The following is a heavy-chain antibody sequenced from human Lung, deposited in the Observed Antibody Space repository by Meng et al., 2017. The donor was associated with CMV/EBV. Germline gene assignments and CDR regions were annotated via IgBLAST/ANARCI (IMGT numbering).Heavy chain of an antibody. J-gene: IGHJ5*02. Sequence: ISGGRQATGQEMEWKGWISAYKGNTNDAEKIEGRDTMTKDTTKSTVEMELRSVRSDDTAVYYCARAVETPDDFWSGDYRKGVGEVDPWGQGTLVTVSS. D-gene: IGHD3-3*01. CDR3: ARAVETPDDFWSGDYRKGVGEVDP. V-gene: IGHV1-18*01. CDR2: ISAYKGNT.